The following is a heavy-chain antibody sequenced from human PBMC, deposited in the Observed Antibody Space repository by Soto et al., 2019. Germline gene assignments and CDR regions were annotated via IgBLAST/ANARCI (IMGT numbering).Heavy chain of an antibody. CDR3: VRESTWLRHYDS. V-gene: IGHV3-7*01. CDR2: IKQDGSQT. Sequence: GGSLRLSCAASGFTVSDSWMGWVRQAPGKGLEWVANIKQDGSQTPYQPSLRGRFVISRDNTLKTLYLHMSSLRAEDTAVYYCVRESTWLRHYDSWGQGTVVTVSS. J-gene: IGHJ4*02. D-gene: IGHD5-18*01. CDR1: GFTVSDSW.